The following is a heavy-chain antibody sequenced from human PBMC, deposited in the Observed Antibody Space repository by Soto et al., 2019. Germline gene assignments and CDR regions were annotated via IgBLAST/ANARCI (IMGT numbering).Heavy chain of an antibody. D-gene: IGHD3-22*01. CDR1: SYTFTTYW. CDR2: IYPGDSDI. CDR3: ASPLIRASDAFDI. Sequence: LGESLKISGKVSSYTFTTYWIGCVRQMPGKGLEWMGIIYPGDSDIRYSPSFQGQVTISADKSISTAHLQWSSLKASDTAMYYCASPLIRASDAFDIWGQGTMVTVS. V-gene: IGHV5-51*01. J-gene: IGHJ3*02.